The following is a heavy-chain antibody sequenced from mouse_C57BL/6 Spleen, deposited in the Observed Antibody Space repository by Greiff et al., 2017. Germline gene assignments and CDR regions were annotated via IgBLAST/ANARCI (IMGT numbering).Heavy chain of an antibody. V-gene: IGHV1-82*01. CDR2: IYPGDGDT. CDR1: GYAFSSSW. D-gene: IGHD2-14*01. J-gene: IGHJ4*01. CDR3: ARSSYDRSVDY. Sequence: QVQLQQSGPELVKPGASVKISCKASGYAFSSSWMNWVKQRPGKGLEWIGRIYPGDGDTNYNGKFKGKAKLTADKSSSTAYMQLSSLTSEDSAVYFCARSSYDRSVDYWGQGTSVTVSS.